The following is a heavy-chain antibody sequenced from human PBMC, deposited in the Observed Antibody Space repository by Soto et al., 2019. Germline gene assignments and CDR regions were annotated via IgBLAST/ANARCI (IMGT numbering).Heavy chain of an antibody. CDR3: ARARKSDYYYYYCGMDV. Sequence: SETLSLTCAVYGGSFSGYYWSWIRQPPGKGLEWIGEINHSGSTNYNPSLKSRVTISVDTSKNQFSLKLSSVTAADTAVYYCARARKSDYYYYYCGMDVWGQGTTVTVSS. CDR2: INHSGST. V-gene: IGHV4-34*01. D-gene: IGHD4-17*01. CDR1: GGSFSGYY. J-gene: IGHJ6*02.